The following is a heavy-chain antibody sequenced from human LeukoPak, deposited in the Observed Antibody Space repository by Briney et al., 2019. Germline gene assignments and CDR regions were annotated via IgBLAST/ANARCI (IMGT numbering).Heavy chain of an antibody. CDR2: ISGSGGST. D-gene: IGHD6-13*01. Sequence: GGSLRLSCAASGFTFSFYGMSWVRQAPGKGLEWVSAISGSGGSTYYADSVKGRFTISRDNSKNTLYLQMNSLRAEDTAVYYCARGRPTTSIAAAGVNWFDPWGQGTLVTVSS. CDR3: ARGRPTTSIAAAGVNWFDP. V-gene: IGHV3-23*01. J-gene: IGHJ5*02. CDR1: GFTFSFYG.